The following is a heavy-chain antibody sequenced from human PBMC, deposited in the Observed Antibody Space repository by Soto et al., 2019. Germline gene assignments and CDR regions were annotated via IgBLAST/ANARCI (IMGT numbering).Heavy chain of an antibody. D-gene: IGHD3-3*02. V-gene: IGHV3-30*03. J-gene: IGHJ4*02. CDR2: ISYDGSNK. CDR1: GFTFSSYG. CDR3: ARDRINYHEY. Sequence: PSGSLRLSCXAXGFTFSSYGMHWFRQAPGKGLQWVAVISYDGSNKYYADSVKGRFTISRDNSKNTLYLQMNSLRAEDTAVYYCARDRINYHEYWGQGTLVTVSS.